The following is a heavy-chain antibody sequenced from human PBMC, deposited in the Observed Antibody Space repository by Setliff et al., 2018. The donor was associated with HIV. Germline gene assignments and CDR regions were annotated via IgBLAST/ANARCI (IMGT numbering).Heavy chain of an antibody. J-gene: IGHJ2*01. CDR2: FYYTGST. D-gene: IGHD3-22*01. CDR3: ARAKYYYDTSAYYGSRDWYFDL. V-gene: IGHV4-39*07. Sequence: PSETLSLTCTVSGGSISSTTYWGWIRQPPGKGLEWIGSFYYTGSTYYNPSLRSRVTISVDTSKNQFSLKLNSVTAADTAVYYCARAKYYYDTSAYYGSRDWYFDLWGRGTLVTVSS. CDR1: GGSISSTTY.